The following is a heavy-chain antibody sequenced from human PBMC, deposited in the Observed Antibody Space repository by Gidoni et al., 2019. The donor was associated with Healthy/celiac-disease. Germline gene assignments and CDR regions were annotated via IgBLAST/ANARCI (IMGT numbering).Heavy chain of an antibody. V-gene: IGHV1-3*01. J-gene: IGHJ6*02. Sequence: QVQLVQSGAEVKKPGDSVQVSCQASGYTFTSYAMHWVRQALGHRLEWMGWINAGNGNTKYSQKFQGRVTITRDTSASTAYMELSSLRSEDTAVYYCARYDYGMDVWGQGTTVTVSS. CDR2: INAGNGNT. CDR1: GYTFTSYA. CDR3: ARYDYGMDV.